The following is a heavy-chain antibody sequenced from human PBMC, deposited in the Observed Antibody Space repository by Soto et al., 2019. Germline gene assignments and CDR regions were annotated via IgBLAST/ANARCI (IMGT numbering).Heavy chain of an antibody. V-gene: IGHV3-30*18. CDR2: ISYDGSNK. CDR3: AKDGGESYDFWSGYHPIFDP. CDR1: GFTFSSYG. Sequence: QVQLVESGGGVVQPGRSLRLSCAASGFTFSSYGMHWVRQAPGKGLAWVAVISYDGSNKYYADSVKGRFTIARDNSKNTLYLQMNSLRAEDTAVYYCAKDGGESYDFWSGYHPIFDPWGQGTLVTVSS. D-gene: IGHD3-3*01. J-gene: IGHJ5*02.